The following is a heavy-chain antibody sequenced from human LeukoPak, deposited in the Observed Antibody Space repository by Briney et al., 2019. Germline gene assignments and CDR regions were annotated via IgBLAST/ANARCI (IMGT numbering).Heavy chain of an antibody. J-gene: IGHJ4*02. Sequence: SSETLSLTCAVYGGSFSGYYWSWIRQPPGKGLEWIGEINHSGSTNYNPSLKSRVTISVDTSKNQFSLKLSSVTAADTAVYYCARGPIGVVIIKAFDYWGQGTLVTVSS. CDR3: ARGPIGVVIIKAFDY. D-gene: IGHD3-3*01. CDR1: GGSFSGYY. CDR2: INHSGST. V-gene: IGHV4-34*01.